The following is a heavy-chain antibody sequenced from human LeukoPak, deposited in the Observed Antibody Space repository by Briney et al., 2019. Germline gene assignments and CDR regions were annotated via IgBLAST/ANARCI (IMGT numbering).Heavy chain of an antibody. CDR2: ISAYNGNT. Sequence: ASVKVSCKASGYTFTSYGISWVRQAPGQGLEWMGWISAYNGNTNYAQKLQGRVTMTTDTSTSTAYMELRSLGSDDTAVYYCARDRVGYCSGGSCYGPQPYDYWGQGTLVTVSS. CDR3: ARDRVGYCSGGSCYGPQPYDY. CDR1: GYTFTSYG. V-gene: IGHV1-18*01. J-gene: IGHJ4*02. D-gene: IGHD2-15*01.